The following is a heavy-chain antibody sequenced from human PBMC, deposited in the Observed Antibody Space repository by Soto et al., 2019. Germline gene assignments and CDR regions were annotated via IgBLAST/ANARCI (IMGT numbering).Heavy chain of an antibody. D-gene: IGHD2-21*02. Sequence: EVQLLESGGGLVQPGGSLRLSCAASGFTFRSYAMSWVSQATGRVLEWVSAISGSGGTTYYGDSVRRLFTVSSDNSRDTLYLQMNSLRAEDTALYYCARNCGGDCYTNFDYWGQGTLVTVSS. J-gene: IGHJ4*02. V-gene: IGHV3-23*01. CDR2: ISGSGGTT. CDR1: GFTFRSYA. CDR3: ARNCGGDCYTNFDY.